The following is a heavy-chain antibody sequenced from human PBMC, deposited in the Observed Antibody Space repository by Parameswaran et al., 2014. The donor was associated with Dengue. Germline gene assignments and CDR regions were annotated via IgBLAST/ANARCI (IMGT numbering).Heavy chain of an antibody. J-gene: IGHJ3*02. Sequence: WVRQAPGQGLEWMGWINPNSGGTNYAQKFQGRVTMTRDTSISTAYMELSRLRSDDTAVYYCARVDYYGSGSYYNAPNDAFDIWGQGTMVTVSS. D-gene: IGHD3-10*01. V-gene: IGHV1-2*02. CDR2: INPNSGGT. CDR3: ARVDYYGSGSYYNAPNDAFDI.